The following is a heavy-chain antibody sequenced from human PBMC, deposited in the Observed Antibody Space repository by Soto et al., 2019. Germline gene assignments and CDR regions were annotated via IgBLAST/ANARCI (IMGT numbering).Heavy chain of an antibody. CDR2: ISGSGGST. V-gene: IGHV3-23*01. CDR3: VKYTRRSDVLRYFDWLLGGFDY. J-gene: IGHJ4*02. CDR1: GFTFSSYA. Sequence: GGSLRLSCAASGFTFSSYAMSWVRQAPGKGLEWVSAISGSGGSTYYADSVKGRFTISRDNSKNTLYLQMNSLRAVDTAVYYCVKYTRRSDVLRYFDWLLGGFDYWGQGTLVTVSS. D-gene: IGHD3-9*01.